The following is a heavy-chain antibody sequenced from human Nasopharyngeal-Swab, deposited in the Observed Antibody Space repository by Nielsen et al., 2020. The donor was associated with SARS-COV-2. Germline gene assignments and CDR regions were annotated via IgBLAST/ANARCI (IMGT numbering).Heavy chain of an antibody. Sequence: VRQAPGKGLEWVAVISYDGSNKYYADSVKGRSTISRDNSKNTLYLQMNSLGAEDTAVYYCAKDRGYSSSWYIFDYWGQGTLVTVSS. D-gene: IGHD6-13*01. CDR3: AKDRGYSSSWYIFDY. V-gene: IGHV3-30*18. J-gene: IGHJ4*02. CDR2: ISYDGSNK.